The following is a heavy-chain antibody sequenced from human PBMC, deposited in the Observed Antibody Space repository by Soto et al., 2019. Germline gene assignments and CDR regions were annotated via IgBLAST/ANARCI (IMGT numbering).Heavy chain of an antibody. J-gene: IGHJ4*02. CDR2: ISGGGRPI. CDR3: ARDLGGDSDS. V-gene: IGHV3-48*02. CDR1: GFTFSTFS. Sequence: EVQLVESGGGSVQPGGSLRLSCAASGFTFSTFSMNWVRQAPGRGLEWISYISGGGRPISYADSVKGRFTISRDNAKNSLYLQMDSLTDEDTAVYYCARDLGGDSDSWGQGTLVTVSS. D-gene: IGHD3-10*01.